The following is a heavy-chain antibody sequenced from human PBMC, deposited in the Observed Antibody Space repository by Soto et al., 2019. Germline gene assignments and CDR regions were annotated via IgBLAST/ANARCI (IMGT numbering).Heavy chain of an antibody. D-gene: IGHD3-10*01. V-gene: IGHV4-30-2*01. Sequence: SETLSLTCAVSGGSISSGGYSWSWIRQPPGKGLEWIGYIYHSGSTYYNPSLKSRVTISVDRSKNQFSLKLSSVTAADTAVYYCARAIAGVRGGSCVDPWGQGTRVTASS. CDR1: GGSISSGGYS. CDR3: ARAIAGVRGGSCVDP. J-gene: IGHJ5*02. CDR2: IYHSGST.